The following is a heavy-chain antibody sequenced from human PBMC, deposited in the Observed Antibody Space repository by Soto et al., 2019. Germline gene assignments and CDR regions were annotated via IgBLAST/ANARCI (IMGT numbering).Heavy chain of an antibody. CDR1: GFTFSNAW. D-gene: IGHD2-21*01. CDR2: VKSKNDGGTT. CDR3: TTDSYITSIRVSFDY. V-gene: IGHV3-15*07. Sequence: EVHLVESGGGLVKPGGSLRLSCAASGFTFSNAWINWVRQAPGKGLEWVGRVKSKNDGGTTDFAAPVKGRFAISRDDSKNMVSLKMNSLQTVDPAIYYCTTDSYITSIRVSFDYGGHGTRVTVSS. J-gene: IGHJ4*01.